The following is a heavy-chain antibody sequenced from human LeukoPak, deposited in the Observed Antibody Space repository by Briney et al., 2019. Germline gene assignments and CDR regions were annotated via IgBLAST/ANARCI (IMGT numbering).Heavy chain of an antibody. Sequence: GRSLRLSCAASGFTFSSYGMHWVRQAPGKGLEWVAVISFDGSNKYYADSVKGRYTISRDNSKNTLYLQMNSLRAEDTAVYYCAKDWGTPSDWGQGTLVTVSS. V-gene: IGHV3-30*18. J-gene: IGHJ4*02. CDR2: ISFDGSNK. CDR3: AKDWGTPSD. CDR1: GFTFSSYG. D-gene: IGHD3-16*01.